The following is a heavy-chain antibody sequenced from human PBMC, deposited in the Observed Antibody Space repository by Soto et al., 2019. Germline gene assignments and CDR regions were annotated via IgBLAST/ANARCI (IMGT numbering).Heavy chain of an antibody. CDR3: AKGSGGPYNERRTYYYYGMDD. V-gene: IGHV1-3*01. J-gene: IGHJ6*02. D-gene: IGHD3-10*01. CDR2: VNAGSGNT. Sequence: ASVKVSCKTSGYSFIYYSIHWVRQAPGHRLEWMGWVNAGSGNTKYSQQFQGRVTLTRDTSASTAYMELSSLRSEDTGLYYCAKGSGGPYNERRTYYYYGMDDWGQGTTVTVSS. CDR1: GYSFIYYS.